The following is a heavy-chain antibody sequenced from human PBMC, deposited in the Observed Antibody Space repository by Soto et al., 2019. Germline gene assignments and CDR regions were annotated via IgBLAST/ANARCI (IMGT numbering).Heavy chain of an antibody. CDR3: AREVGGAHIDY. CDR2: IYHSGST. Sequence: SETLSLTCAVSGYSISSGYYWGCIRQPPGKGLEWIGSIYHSGSTYYNPSLKSRVTISVDTSKNQFSLKLSSVTAADTAVYYCAREVGGAHIDYWGQGTLVTVYS. D-gene: IGHD4-17*01. CDR1: GYSISSGYY. V-gene: IGHV4-38-2*02. J-gene: IGHJ4*02.